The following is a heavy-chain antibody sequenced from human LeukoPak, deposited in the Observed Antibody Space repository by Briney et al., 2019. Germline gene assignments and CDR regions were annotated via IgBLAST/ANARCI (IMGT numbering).Heavy chain of an antibody. CDR1: GYTFTGYY. J-gene: IGHJ6*02. CDR2: INPNSGGT. D-gene: IGHD3-10*01. CDR3: ARQGSRGSGDYYYGMDV. Sequence: ASVKVSCKASGYTFTGYYMHWVRQAPGQGLEWMGWINPNSGGTNYAQKFQGWVTMTRDTSISTAYMELSRPRSDDTAVYYCARQGSRGSGDYYYGMDVWGQGTTVTVSS. V-gene: IGHV1-2*04.